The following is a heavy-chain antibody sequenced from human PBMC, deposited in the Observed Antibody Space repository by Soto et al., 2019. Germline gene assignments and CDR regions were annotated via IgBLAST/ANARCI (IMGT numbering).Heavy chain of an antibody. CDR2: IGTAGDT. Sequence: LRLSCAASGFTFSSYDMHWVRQATGKGLEWVSAIGTAGDTYYPGSVKGRFTISRENAKNSLYLQMNSLRAGDTAVYYCARDSTGEYREVVPAAIDFDYWGQGTLVTVSS. V-gene: IGHV3-13*01. CDR1: GFTFSSYD. J-gene: IGHJ4*02. CDR3: ARDSTGEYREVVPAAIDFDY. D-gene: IGHD2-2*01.